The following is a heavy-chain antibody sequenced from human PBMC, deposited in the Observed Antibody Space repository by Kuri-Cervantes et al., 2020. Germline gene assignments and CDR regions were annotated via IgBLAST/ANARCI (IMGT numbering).Heavy chain of an antibody. CDR3: ARDIGWYQFDP. V-gene: IGHV1-18*04. CDR1: GYTFTYRY. D-gene: IGHD6-19*01. J-gene: IGHJ5*02. Sequence: ASVKVSCKASGYTFTYRYLHWVRQAPGQGLEWMGWISAYNGDTNYAQKLQDRVTMTTDTYTSTAYMELRSLRPDDTAVYYCARDIGWYQFDPWGQGTRVTVSS. CDR2: ISAYNGDT.